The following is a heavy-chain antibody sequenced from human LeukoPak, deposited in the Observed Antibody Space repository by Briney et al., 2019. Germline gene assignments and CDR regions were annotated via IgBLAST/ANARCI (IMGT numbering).Heavy chain of an antibody. CDR2: IYYSGST. V-gene: IGHV4-39*07. CDR1: GDSIRRTSFY. J-gene: IGHJ6*02. D-gene: IGHD6-19*01. Sequence: SETLSLTCTVSGDSIRRTSFYWAWIRQPPGKGLEWIGNIYYSGSTNYNPSLKSRVTISVDTSKNQFSLKLSSVTAADTAVYYCASGYSSGWSNYGMDVWGQGTTVTVSS. CDR3: ASGYSSGWSNYGMDV.